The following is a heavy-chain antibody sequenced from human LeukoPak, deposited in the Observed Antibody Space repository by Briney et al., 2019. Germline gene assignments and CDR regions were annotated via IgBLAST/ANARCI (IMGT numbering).Heavy chain of an antibody. J-gene: IGHJ4*02. CDR3: ARGPTTVTRAFDY. D-gene: IGHD4-17*01. CDR2: ISYSGST. V-gene: IGHV4-59*12. CDR1: GGSISSYF. Sequence: PSETLCLTCSVSGGSISSYFWSWIRQPPGKGLEWIGYISYSGSTNYNPSLKSRVTMSVDTSKNQFSLKLTSVTAADTAVYYCARGPTTVTRAFDYWGQGTLVTVSS.